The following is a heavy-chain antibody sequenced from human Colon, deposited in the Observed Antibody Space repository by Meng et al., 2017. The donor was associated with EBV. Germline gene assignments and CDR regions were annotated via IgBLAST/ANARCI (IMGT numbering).Heavy chain of an antibody. D-gene: IGHD3-10*01. CDR3: ARRGPSGNFSP. J-gene: IGHJ5*02. CDR2: INHSGST. Sequence: PQQCGAVLLTHSETLSLPCAVYGGSFSGYYWSWIRQPPGKGLEWIGEINHSGSTNYNPSLKSRVTISVDTSKNQFSLKLSSVTAADSAVYYCARRGPSGNFSPWSQGALVTVSS. V-gene: IGHV4-34*01. CDR1: GGSFSGYY.